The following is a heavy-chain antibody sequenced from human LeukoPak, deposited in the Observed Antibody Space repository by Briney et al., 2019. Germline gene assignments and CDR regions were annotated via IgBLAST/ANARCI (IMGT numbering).Heavy chain of an antibody. Sequence: SETLSLTCTVSGGSISSISYYWSWIRQPPGKGLEWIGEINHSGSTNYNPSLKSRVTISVDTSKNQFSLKLSSVTAADTAVYYCARGHPEKYYYDSSGYYPKYYFDYWGQGTLVTVSS. CDR1: GGSISSISYY. CDR3: ARGHPEKYYYDSSGYYPKYYFDY. D-gene: IGHD3-22*01. J-gene: IGHJ4*02. CDR2: INHSGST. V-gene: IGHV4-39*07.